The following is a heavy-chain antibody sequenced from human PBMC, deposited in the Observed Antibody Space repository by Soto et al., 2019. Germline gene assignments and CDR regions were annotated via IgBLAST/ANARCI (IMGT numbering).Heavy chain of an antibody. CDR1: GGSISNYY. J-gene: IGHJ4*02. CDR2: VYYSGST. V-gene: IGHV4-59*01. CDR3: ARYNFGVFFDY. D-gene: IGHD3-3*01. Sequence: PEETLSLTCSVSGGSISNYYWSWIRQPPGKGLEWIGYVYYSGSTNYNPSLKSRVTTSVDTSKKQFSLKLSSVTAADTAVYYCARYNFGVFFDYWGQGTLVTVSS.